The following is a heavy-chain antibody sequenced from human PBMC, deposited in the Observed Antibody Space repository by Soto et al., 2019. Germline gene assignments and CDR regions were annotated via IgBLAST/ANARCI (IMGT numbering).Heavy chain of an antibody. D-gene: IGHD2-15*01. J-gene: IGHJ6*02. CDR1: GGLTSRSCYF. Sequence: SGGLTSRSCYFWCRLRQAQEKGLEWLGSIYYSGSPYYNPSLKSGVTISVDTSNKQFSLKLSSVTAADTGVYYCARHWSYCSGGSCPSYSHYRFDARGQ. V-gene: IGHV4-39*01. CDR3: ARHWSYCSGGSCPSYSHYRFDA. CDR2: IYYSGSP.